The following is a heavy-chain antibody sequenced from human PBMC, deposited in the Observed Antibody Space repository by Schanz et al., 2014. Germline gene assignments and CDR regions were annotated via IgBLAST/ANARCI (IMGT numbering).Heavy chain of an antibody. Sequence: QVQLVQSGPEVKKPWASVRVSCQASGYTFVGYYIHWLRQAPGQGLEWMGWINPDSGDTNYVQNFQGRVTMTRDTSITTAYMDLSRLTSGDTAVYYCARVYRWQHILGHFDSWGQGSLVTVSS. D-gene: IGHD6-13*01. CDR2: INPDSGDT. J-gene: IGHJ4*02. CDR3: ARVYRWQHILGHFDS. V-gene: IGHV1-2*02. CDR1: GYTFVGYY.